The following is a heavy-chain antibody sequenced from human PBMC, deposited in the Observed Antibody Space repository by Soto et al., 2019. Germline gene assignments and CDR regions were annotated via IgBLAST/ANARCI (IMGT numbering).Heavy chain of an antibody. CDR1: GFTFRNYD. CDR2: ISAAGDP. CDR3: ARTDRDFYGLDV. Sequence: EVQLVESGGGLVQPGGSLRLSCEASGFTFRNYDMHWVRQGTGKGLEWVSGISAAGDPDYADSVEGRFTISRENAQNSFFLQMNSLRVGDTDVYYCARTDRDFYGLDVWGQETTVIVSS. J-gene: IGHJ6*02. V-gene: IGHV3-13*05.